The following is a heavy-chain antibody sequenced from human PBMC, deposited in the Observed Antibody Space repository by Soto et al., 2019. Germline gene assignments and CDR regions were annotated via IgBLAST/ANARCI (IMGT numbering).Heavy chain of an antibody. V-gene: IGHV3-23*01. D-gene: IGHD3-10*01. CDR3: ARVRFGELV. CDR2: IGVGGGNR. J-gene: IGHJ4*02. Sequence: EVQLLESGGGLVQPGGSLRLSCAASGFTFSSYAMSWVRQAPGKGLAWVSIIGVGGGNRYYPGSVKGRFTISRDNSRDTLYLEMNSLRDEDTAVYYCARVRFGELVWGQGTLVTVSS. CDR1: GFTFSSYA.